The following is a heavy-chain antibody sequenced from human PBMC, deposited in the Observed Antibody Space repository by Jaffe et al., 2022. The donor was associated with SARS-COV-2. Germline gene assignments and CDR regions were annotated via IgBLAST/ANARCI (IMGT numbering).Heavy chain of an antibody. D-gene: IGHD2-21*02. J-gene: IGHJ5*02. Sequence: QVQLVQSGAEVKKPGASVKVSCKVSGYTLTELSMHWVRQAPGKGLEWMGGFDPEDGETIYAQKFQGRVTMTEDTSTDTAYMELSSLRSEDTAVYYCATAPQIGDWYYNWFDPWGQGTLVTVSS. V-gene: IGHV1-24*01. CDR2: FDPEDGET. CDR3: ATAPQIGDWYYNWFDP. CDR1: GYTLTELS.